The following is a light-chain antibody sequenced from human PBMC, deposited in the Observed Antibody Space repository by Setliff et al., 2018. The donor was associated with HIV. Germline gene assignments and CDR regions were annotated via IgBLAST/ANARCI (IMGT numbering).Light chain of an antibody. Sequence: SYELAQPPSVSVAPGKTARITCGGNNIGSKSVHWYQQKPGQAPVLVVYDDSDRPSGIPERFSGSNSGNTATLTISRAEAGDEADYYCQVWDSSSDHVVFGGGTKVTV. J-gene: IGLJ2*01. CDR2: DDS. CDR1: NIGSKS. V-gene: IGLV3-21*03. CDR3: QVWDSSSDHVV.